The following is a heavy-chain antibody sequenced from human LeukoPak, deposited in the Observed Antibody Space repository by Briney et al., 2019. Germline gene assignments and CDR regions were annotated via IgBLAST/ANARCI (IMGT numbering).Heavy chain of an antibody. D-gene: IGHD3-9*01. V-gene: IGHV4-34*01. Sequence: SETLSPTCAVYGGSFSGYYWSWIRQPPGKGLEWIGEINHSGSTNYNPSLKSRVTISVDTSKNQFSLKLSSVTAADTAVYYCARGRYFDWSDYYYYGMDVWGQGTTVTVSS. CDR2: INHSGST. CDR1: GGSFSGYY. CDR3: ARGRYFDWSDYYYYGMDV. J-gene: IGHJ6*02.